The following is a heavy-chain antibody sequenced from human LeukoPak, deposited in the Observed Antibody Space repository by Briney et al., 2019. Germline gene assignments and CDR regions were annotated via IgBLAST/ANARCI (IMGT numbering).Heavy chain of an antibody. CDR3: STRLANFYYWMDG. J-gene: IGHJ6*02. V-gene: IGHV4-39*01. D-gene: IGHD3-9*01. CDR2: IYDSKKT. CDR1: GCSISSSRYY. Sequence: PSETLSLTCTVSGCSISSSRYYWGWLRQPPGRGVELIGSIYDSKKTYYNPSFKSRVTRSVATSKSQFSLKLSSVTAADTAGYYCSTRLANFYYWMDGWGQGTTVTVSS.